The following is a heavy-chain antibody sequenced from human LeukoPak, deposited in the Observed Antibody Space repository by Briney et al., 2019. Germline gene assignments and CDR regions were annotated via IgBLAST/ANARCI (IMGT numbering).Heavy chain of an antibody. CDR1: GFTFSDYY. V-gene: IGHV3-11*01. J-gene: IGHJ4*02. CDR3: NKDMPNYYDNSD. Sequence: GGSLRLSCAASGFTFSDYYMSWIRQAPGKGLEWVSYISSSGSTIYYADSVKGRFTISRDNAKNSLYLQMNSLRAEDTAVYYCNKDMPNYYDNSDWGQGTLVTVSS. CDR2: ISSSGSTI. D-gene: IGHD3-22*01.